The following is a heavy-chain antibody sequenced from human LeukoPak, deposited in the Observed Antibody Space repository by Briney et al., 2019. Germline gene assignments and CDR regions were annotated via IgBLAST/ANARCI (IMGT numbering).Heavy chain of an antibody. CDR3: ARRESNYYGSGSYYNTNPSGMDV. D-gene: IGHD3-10*01. J-gene: IGHJ6*02. CDR1: GYTFTGYY. CDR2: INPNSGGT. V-gene: IGHV1-2*02. Sequence: GASVKVSCKASGYTFTGYYMHWVRQAPGQGLEWMGWINPNSGGTNYAQKFQGRVTMTRDTSISTAYMELSRLRSDDTAVYYCARRESNYYGSGSYYNTNPSGMDVWGQGTTVTVSS.